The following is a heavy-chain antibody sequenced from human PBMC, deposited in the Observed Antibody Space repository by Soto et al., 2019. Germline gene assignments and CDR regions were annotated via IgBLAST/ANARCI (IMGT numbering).Heavy chain of an antibody. CDR2: ISYDGSNE. V-gene: IGHV3-30*18. J-gene: IGHJ4*02. Sequence: QVQLVESGGGVVQPGRSLRLSCAASGFTFSNYGMHWVRQALGKGLEWVAVISYDGSNEYYVDSVKGRFTISRDNSKNTLYLQMNSLRAEVTAVYYCAKVVHSSTWYRYFDYWGQGTLVTVSS. D-gene: IGHD6-13*01. CDR3: AKVVHSSTWYRYFDY. CDR1: GFTFSNYG.